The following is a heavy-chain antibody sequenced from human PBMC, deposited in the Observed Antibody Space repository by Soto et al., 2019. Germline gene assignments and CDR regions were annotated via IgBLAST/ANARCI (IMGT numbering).Heavy chain of an antibody. V-gene: IGHV3-53*01. CDR1: GFTVSSNY. CDR3: ARDLRTRYGMDG. Sequence: EVQLVESGGGLIQPGGSLRLSCAASGFTVSSNYMSWVRQAPGKGLEWVSVIYSGGSTYYADSVKGRFTISRDNSKNTQYLQMNSLRVEDTAVYYCARDLRTRYGMDGWGQGTTVTVSS. J-gene: IGHJ6*02. CDR2: IYSGGST.